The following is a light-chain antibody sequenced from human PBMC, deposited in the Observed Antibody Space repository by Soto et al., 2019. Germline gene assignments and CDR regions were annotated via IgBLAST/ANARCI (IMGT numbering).Light chain of an antibody. Sequence: DIMLTQSPGTLSLSPGERATLSCRASQSISSSYLAWYQQKPGQAPRLLIYGASSRATGIPHRFSGSGSGTDFTLTISRLEPEDFAVYYCQQYGSSPTWTFGQGTKVDI. CDR1: QSISSSY. J-gene: IGKJ1*01. CDR2: GAS. CDR3: QQYGSSPTWT. V-gene: IGKV3-20*01.